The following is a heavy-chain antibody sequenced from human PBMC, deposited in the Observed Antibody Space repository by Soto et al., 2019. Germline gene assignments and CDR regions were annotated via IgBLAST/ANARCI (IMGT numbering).Heavy chain of an antibody. CDR1: GFTFSSYW. CDR2: IKQDGSEK. D-gene: IGHD4-17*01. V-gene: IGHV3-7*05. Sequence: EVQLVESGGGLVQPGGSLRLSCAASGFTFSSYWMSWVRQAPGKGLEWVANIKQDGSEKYYVDSVKGRFTISRDNAKNSLYLQMNSLRAEDTAVYYCARESLYGEDGWFAPWGQGTLVTVSS. J-gene: IGHJ5*02. CDR3: ARESLYGEDGWFAP.